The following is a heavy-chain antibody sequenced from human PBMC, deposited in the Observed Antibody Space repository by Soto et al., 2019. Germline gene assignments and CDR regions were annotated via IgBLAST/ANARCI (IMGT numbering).Heavy chain of an antibody. V-gene: IGHV3-30*18. CDR3: AKDLYYDSSSNLDY. CDR2: ISYDGRNK. D-gene: IGHD3-22*01. J-gene: IGHJ4*02. Sequence: GGSLRLSCAASGFTFSSYGMHWVRQAPGKGLEWVAVISYDGRNKYYADSVKGRFTISRDNSKNTLYLQTNSLRAEDTAVYYCAKDLYYDSSSNLDYWGQGTLVTVSS. CDR1: GFTFSSYG.